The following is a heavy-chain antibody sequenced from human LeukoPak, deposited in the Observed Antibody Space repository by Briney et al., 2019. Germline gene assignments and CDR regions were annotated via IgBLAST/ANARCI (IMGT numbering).Heavy chain of an antibody. CDR3: AREGRNRDAFDI. CDR2: IYSGGST. J-gene: IGHJ3*02. D-gene: IGHD1-1*01. CDR1: GFTVSSNY. V-gene: IGHV3-66*01. Sequence: GGSLRLSCAAPGFTVSSNYMSWVRQAPGKGLEWVSVIYSGGSTYYADSVKGRFTISRDNSKNTLYLQMNSLRAEDTAVYYCAREGRNRDAFDIWGQGTMVTVSS.